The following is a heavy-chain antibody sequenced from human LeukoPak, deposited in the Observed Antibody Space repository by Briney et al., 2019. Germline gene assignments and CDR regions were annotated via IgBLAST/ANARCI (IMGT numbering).Heavy chain of an antibody. CDR1: GYSFTNYG. V-gene: IGHV7-4-1*02. Sequence: ASVKVSCKTSGYSFTNYGMNWVRQAPGQGLEWMGWINTETGNPTYAQTFTGRFVFSLDTSVSTAYLQISSLKAEDTAVYYCARDSVDGYNSHFDYWGQGTLVTVSS. D-gene: IGHD5-24*01. J-gene: IGHJ4*02. CDR2: INTETGNP. CDR3: ARDSVDGYNSHFDY.